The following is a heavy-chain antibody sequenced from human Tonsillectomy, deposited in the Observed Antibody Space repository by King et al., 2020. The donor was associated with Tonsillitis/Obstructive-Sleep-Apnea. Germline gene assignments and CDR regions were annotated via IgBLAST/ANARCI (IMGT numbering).Heavy chain of an antibody. D-gene: IGHD3-10*01. V-gene: IGHV4-39*07. Sequence: QLQLKESGPGLVKPSETLSLTCTVSGGAISSSSYYWGWIRQPPGKGLEWIGSIYYSGSTYYNPSLKSRVTISVDTSKNQFSLKLSSVTAADTAVYYCARDFVRFGELNYYFDYWGQGTLVTVSS. CDR1: GGAISSSSYY. J-gene: IGHJ4*02. CDR3: ARDFVRFGELNYYFDY. CDR2: IYYSGST.